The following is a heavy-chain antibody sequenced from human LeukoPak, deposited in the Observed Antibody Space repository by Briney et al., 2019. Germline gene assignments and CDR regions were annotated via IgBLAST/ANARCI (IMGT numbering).Heavy chain of an antibody. CDR1: GFTFDDYA. D-gene: IGHD3-22*01. V-gene: IGHV3-9*01. CDR3: AKGIGYYYDSSGYFDY. Sequence: PGGSLRLSCAASGFTFDDYAMHWVRQAPGKGLEWVSGISWNSGSIGYADSVKGRFTISRDNAKNSLYLQMNSLRAEVTALYYSAKGIGYYYDSSGYFDYWGQGTLVTVSS. J-gene: IGHJ4*02. CDR2: ISWNSGSI.